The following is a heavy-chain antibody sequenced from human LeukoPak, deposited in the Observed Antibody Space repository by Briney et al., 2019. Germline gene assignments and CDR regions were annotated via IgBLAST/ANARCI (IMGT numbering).Heavy chain of an antibody. CDR2: ISYDGSNK. Sequence: GGSLRLSCAASGFTFSNYGMHWVRQAPGKGLEWVAVISYDGSNKYYADSVKGRFTISRDNSKNTLYLQMNSLRAEDTAVYYCAKEKSSRYGSGSYYPDYWGQGTLVTVSS. V-gene: IGHV3-30*18. D-gene: IGHD3-10*01. CDR1: GFTFSNYG. J-gene: IGHJ4*02. CDR3: AKEKSSRYGSGSYYPDY.